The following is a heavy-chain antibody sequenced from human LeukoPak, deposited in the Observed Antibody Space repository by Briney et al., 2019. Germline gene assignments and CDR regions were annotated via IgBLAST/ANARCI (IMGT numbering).Heavy chain of an antibody. CDR2: IYPGDSDT. D-gene: IGHD6-19*01. CDR1: GYSFNTYW. Sequence: GESLKISCRGSGYSFNTYWIGWVRQMPGKGLEWMGIIYPGDSDTRYSPSFQGQVTISADKSISTAYLQWSSLKASDTAMFYCARSGSGTRFDYWGQGTQVTVSS. J-gene: IGHJ4*02. V-gene: IGHV5-51*01. CDR3: ARSGSGTRFDY.